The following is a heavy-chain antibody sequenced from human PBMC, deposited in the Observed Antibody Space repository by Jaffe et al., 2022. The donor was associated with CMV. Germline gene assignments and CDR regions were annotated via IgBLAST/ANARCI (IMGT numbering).Heavy chain of an antibody. Sequence: QVQLQESGPGLVKPSGTLSLTCAVSGGSISSSNWWSWVRQPPGKGLEWIGEIYHSGSTNYNPSLKSRVTISVDKSKNQFSLKLSSVTAADTAVYYCAGHEVPLWFGPLAGYYYYYMDVWGKGTTVTVSS. CDR2: IYHSGST. D-gene: IGHD3-10*01. V-gene: IGHV4-4*02. J-gene: IGHJ6*03. CDR1: GGSISSSNW. CDR3: AGHEVPLWFGPLAGYYYYYMDV.